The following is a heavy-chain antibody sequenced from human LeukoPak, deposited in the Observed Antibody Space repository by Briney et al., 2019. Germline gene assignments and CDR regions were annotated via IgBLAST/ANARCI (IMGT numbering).Heavy chain of an antibody. CDR1: GGSISSYY. Sequence: SETVSLTCTVSGGSISSYYWSWIRQPPGKGLEWIGYIYYSGSTNYKPSLKSRVTISVDKSKNQFSLNLRSVTAADTAVYYCARAHKLNAFDIWGQGTMVTVSS. V-gene: IGHV4-59*01. CDR2: IYYSGST. J-gene: IGHJ3*02. CDR3: ARAHKLNAFDI. D-gene: IGHD1-1*01.